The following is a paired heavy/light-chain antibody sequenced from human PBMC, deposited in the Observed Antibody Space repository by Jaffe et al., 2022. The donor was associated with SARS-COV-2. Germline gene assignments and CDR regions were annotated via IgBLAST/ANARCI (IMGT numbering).Light chain of an antibody. CDR2: EVS. V-gene: IGLV2-23*02. Sequence: QSALTQPASVSGSPGQSITISCTGTSSDVGSYNLVSWYQQHPGKAPKLMIYEVSKRPSGVSNRFSGSKSGNTASLTISGLQAEDEADYYCCSYAGSSTFGFGGGTKLTVL. J-gene: IGLJ2*01. CDR3: CSYAGSSTFG. CDR1: SSDVGSYNL.
Heavy chain of an antibody. CDR1: GYTFTGYY. V-gene: IGHV1-2*06. Sequence: QVQLVQSGAEVKKPGASVKVSCKASGYTFTGYYMHWVRQAPGQGLEWMGRINPNSGGTNYAQKFQGRVTMTRDTSISTAYMELSRLRSDDTAVYYCAREFIPYCSSTSCYRGGVGPFDPWGQGTLVTVSS. D-gene: IGHD2-2*01. CDR3: AREFIPYCSSTSCYRGGVGPFDP. CDR2: INPNSGGT. J-gene: IGHJ5*02.